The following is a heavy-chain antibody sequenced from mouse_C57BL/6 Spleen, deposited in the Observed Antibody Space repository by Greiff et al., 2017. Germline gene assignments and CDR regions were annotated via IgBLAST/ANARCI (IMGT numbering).Heavy chain of an antibody. D-gene: IGHD1-1*01. CDR2: INPNNGGT. CDR3: ARKTTVVAGFDY. V-gene: IGHV1-18*01. J-gene: IGHJ2*01. Sequence: VQLKQSGPELVKPGASVKIPCKASGYTFTDSNMDWVKQSHGKSLEWIGDINPNNGGTIYNQKFKGKATLAVDKSSSTAYMELRSLTSEDTAVYYCARKTTVVAGFDYWGQGTTLTVSS. CDR1: GYTFTDSN.